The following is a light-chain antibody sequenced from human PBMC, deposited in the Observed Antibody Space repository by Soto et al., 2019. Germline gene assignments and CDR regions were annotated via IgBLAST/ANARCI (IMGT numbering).Light chain of an antibody. CDR3: EAGNDGPPFT. V-gene: IGKV3-11*01. CDR2: DAS. Sequence: EIVLTQSPATLSLSPGERATLSCRASQSVSTYLAWYQQKPGQAPRLLNSDASNRAAGIPARFSGGGSGTGFPLPVDNLEPQEFAVYSCEAGNDGPPFTFGAGTKLEFK. CDR1: QSVSTY. J-gene: IGKJ2*01.